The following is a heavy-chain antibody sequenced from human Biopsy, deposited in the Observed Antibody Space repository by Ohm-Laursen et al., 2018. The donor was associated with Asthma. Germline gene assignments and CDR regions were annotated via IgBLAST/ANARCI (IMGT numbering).Heavy chain of an antibody. J-gene: IGHJ6*02. CDR1: GGTFSNFA. V-gene: IGHV1-69*13. CDR2: IMTVFGTT. CDR3: ARCQVGYSSGWSLLLKKIYYSGMDV. Sequence: ASVKVSCNAPGGTFSNFAISWVRQAPGQGLEWLGGIMTVFGTTTYAQKFQGRVTITADESTSTAYMEVTSLRSEDTAISYCARCQVGYSSGWSLLLKKIYYSGMDVWGQGTAVTVSS. D-gene: IGHD6-19*01.